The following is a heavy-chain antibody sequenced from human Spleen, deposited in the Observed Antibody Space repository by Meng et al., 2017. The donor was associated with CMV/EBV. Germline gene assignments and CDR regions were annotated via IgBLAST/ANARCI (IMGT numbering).Heavy chain of an antibody. CDR2: INTDNGYT. J-gene: IGHJ4*02. CDR1: TYPSYA. V-gene: IGHV1-3*04. CDR3: TRTSYDILTGYYEKYFDY. Sequence: TYPSYAMHWVRQAPGQRPEWMGWINTDNGYTKYSQKFQGRVTITRDTSASIAYMELRSLRSADTAVYYCTRTSYDILTGYYEKYFDYWGQGTLVTVSS. D-gene: IGHD3-9*01.